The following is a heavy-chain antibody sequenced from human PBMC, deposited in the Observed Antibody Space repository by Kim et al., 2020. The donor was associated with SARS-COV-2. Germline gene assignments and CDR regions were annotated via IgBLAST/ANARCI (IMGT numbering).Heavy chain of an antibody. V-gene: IGHV3-74*01. J-gene: IGHJ5*02. CDR2: IDADGSAT. Sequence: GGSLRLSCAASGFTFSTSWMHWVRQTPGKGLVWLSYIDADGSATKYADSVKGRFTISRDNAKNTLYLQMNRLRAEDTAFYYCVSAPPRFDPWGQGTLVTVSS. CDR1: GFTFSTSW. CDR3: VSAPPRFDP.